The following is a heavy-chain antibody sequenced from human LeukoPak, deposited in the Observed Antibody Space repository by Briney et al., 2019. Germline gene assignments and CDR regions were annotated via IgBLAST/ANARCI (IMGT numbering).Heavy chain of an antibody. CDR1: GGSISSGGYY. V-gene: IGHV4-31*03. D-gene: IGHD3-22*01. Sequence: TLSLTCTVSGGSISSGGYYWSWIRQHPGKGLEWIGYIYYSGSTYYNPSLKSRVTISVDTSKNQFSLKLSSVTAADTAVYYCARVGSPYYYDSSGYYKGLAFDIWGQGTMVTVSS. CDR2: IYYSGST. CDR3: ARVGSPYYYDSSGYYKGLAFDI. J-gene: IGHJ3*02.